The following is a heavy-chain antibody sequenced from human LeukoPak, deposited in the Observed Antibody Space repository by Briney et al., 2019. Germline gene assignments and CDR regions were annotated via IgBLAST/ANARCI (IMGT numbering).Heavy chain of an antibody. CDR2: INWNGETT. Sequence: GTSLRLSCAASGFTFDDHGMGWVRQVPGKALEWVSGINWNGETTAYADSVKGRFSISRDSARNSLFLQMNSLRVEDTALYYCAREGGANWDPFDYWGQGTLVTVSS. J-gene: IGHJ4*02. D-gene: IGHD7-27*01. CDR1: GFTFDDHG. CDR3: AREGGANWDPFDY. V-gene: IGHV3-20*04.